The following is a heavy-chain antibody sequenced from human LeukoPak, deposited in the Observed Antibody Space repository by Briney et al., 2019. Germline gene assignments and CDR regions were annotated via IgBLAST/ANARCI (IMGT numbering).Heavy chain of an antibody. D-gene: IGHD3-3*01. CDR1: GYIFTSYW. Sequence: GASLQISCKGSGYIFTSYWIGWVRQLPGRGLEWMGIIYPDDSDSTYSPSFQGQVTISVDKSINTAYLQWSSLKASNTAIYYCARVGSVTNFGVVSYYFDYWGQGTLVTVSS. CDR2: IYPDDSDS. J-gene: IGHJ4*02. CDR3: ARVGSVTNFGVVSYYFDY. V-gene: IGHV5-51*01.